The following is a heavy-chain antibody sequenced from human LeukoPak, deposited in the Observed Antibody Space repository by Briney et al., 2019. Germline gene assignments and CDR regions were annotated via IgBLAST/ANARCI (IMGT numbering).Heavy chain of an antibody. D-gene: IGHD1-26*01. Sequence: GGSLRLSCAASGFAFSSYWMGWVRQAPGKRLEWVANMNIDGSEKYYADSAKGRFTISRDNARNSVYLQMNSLRVEDTAVYYCARDPVEWELLLDYWGQGTLVTVSS. CDR1: GFAFSSYW. CDR2: MNIDGSEK. V-gene: IGHV3-7*01. J-gene: IGHJ4*02. CDR3: ARDPVEWELLLDY.